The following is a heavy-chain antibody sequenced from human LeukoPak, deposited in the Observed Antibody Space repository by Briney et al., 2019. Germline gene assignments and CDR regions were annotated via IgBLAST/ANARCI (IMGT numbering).Heavy chain of an antibody. CDR3: ARRRRNFGEGEFDY. V-gene: IGHV4-4*08. Sequence: SETLSLTCSASGVSISGFYWNWIRQPPRKGPEWVGYIHSGGSTASNPSLRSRITFSIDTSKNQVSLRLTSVTATDTAVYYCARRRRNFGEGEFDYWGQGIPVTVST. J-gene: IGHJ4*02. CDR1: GVSISGFY. D-gene: IGHD4-17*01. CDR2: IHSGGST.